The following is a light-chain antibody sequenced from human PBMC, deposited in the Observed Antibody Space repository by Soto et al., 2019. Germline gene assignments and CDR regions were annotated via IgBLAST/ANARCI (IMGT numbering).Light chain of an antibody. Sequence: QSALTQPASVSGSPGQSITISCTGTSSDVGGYKFVSWYQQHPGKAPKLMIYEVSNRPSGVSSRFSGSKSGNTASLTISGLQAEDEADYYCDSYTGSIYVFGPGTKLTVL. CDR1: SSDVGGYKF. J-gene: IGLJ1*01. CDR2: EVS. V-gene: IGLV2-14*01. CDR3: DSYTGSIYV.